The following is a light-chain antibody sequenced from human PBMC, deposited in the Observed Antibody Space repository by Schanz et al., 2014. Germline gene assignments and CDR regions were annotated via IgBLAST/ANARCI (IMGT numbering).Light chain of an antibody. CDR1: NSNIGSNA. CDR3: QSYDSSLSGSV. V-gene: IGLV1-40*01. Sequence: QSVLTQPPSASGTPGQRVTISCSGSNSNIGSNAVSWYQQLPGTAPKLLIYGNSNRPSGVPDRFSGSKSGTSASLAITGLQAEDEADYYCQSYDSSLSGSVFGGGTKLTVL. J-gene: IGLJ3*02. CDR2: GNS.